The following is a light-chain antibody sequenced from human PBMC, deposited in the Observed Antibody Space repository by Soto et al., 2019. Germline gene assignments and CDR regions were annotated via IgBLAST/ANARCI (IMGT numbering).Light chain of an antibody. CDR3: SSYADNLV. Sequence: QSVLTQSPSASGSPGQSVTISCTGTSRDLGGYNFVSWYQQHPGKAPKLMIYEVSKRLSGVPDRFSGSKSGNTASLTVSGHQADDEADYYCSSYADNLVFGGGTKVTVL. J-gene: IGLJ3*02. CDR1: SRDLGGYNF. V-gene: IGLV2-8*01. CDR2: EVS.